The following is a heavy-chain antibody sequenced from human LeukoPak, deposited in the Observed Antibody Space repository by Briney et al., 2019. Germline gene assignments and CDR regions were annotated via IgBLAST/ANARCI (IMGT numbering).Heavy chain of an antibody. CDR3: ARAEVRRAFHI. Sequence: KSSETLSLTCTVSGDSISSYYWSWIRQPPGKGLEWIGYIYNSGSTNYNPSLKSRVTISVDTSKNQFSLKLSSVTAAGTAGDYCARAEVRRAFHIWGQGTMVTVSS. CDR2: IYNSGST. CDR1: GDSISSYY. D-gene: IGHD1-14*01. J-gene: IGHJ3*02. V-gene: IGHV4-59*01.